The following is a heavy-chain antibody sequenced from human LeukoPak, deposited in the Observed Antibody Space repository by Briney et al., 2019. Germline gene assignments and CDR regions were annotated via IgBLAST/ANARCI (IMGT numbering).Heavy chain of an antibody. CDR3: ARAISYYDILTGSENWFDP. J-gene: IGHJ5*02. CDR1: GYTFTSYY. CDR2: INPNGGGT. V-gene: IGHV1-2*02. Sequence: ASVKVSCKASGYTFTSYYIHWVRQVPGQGLESMGWINPNGGGTYYAQKFQGRVTMTRDTSISTAYMELSRLRSDDTAVYYCARAISYYDILTGSENWFDPWGQGTLVTVSS. D-gene: IGHD3-9*01.